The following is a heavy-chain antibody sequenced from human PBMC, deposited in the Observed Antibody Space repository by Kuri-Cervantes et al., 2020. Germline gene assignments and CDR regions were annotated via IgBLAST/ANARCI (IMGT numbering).Heavy chain of an antibody. J-gene: IGHJ4*02. CDR1: GFTFSSYG. Sequence: GGSLRLSCAASGFTFSSYGMAWVRQAPGKGLEWVAVIWFDGSNKYYADSVKGRFTISRDNSKNTLYLQMNSLRAEDTAVYYCARFRVRGAHFDYWGQGTLVTVSS. CDR2: IWFDGSNK. D-gene: IGHD3-10*01. V-gene: IGHV3-33*08. CDR3: ARFRVRGAHFDY.